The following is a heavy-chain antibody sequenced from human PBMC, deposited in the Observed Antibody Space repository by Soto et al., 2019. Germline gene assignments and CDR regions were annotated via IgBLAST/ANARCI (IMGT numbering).Heavy chain of an antibody. Sequence: QVPLVQSGAEVKKPGASVKVSCKASGYTFTSYGISWVRQAPGQGLEWMGWISAYNGNTNYAQKLQGRVTMTTDTSTSTAYMELRSLRSDDTAVYYCARDREPTYYYDSSGYYPDYWGQGTLVTVSS. D-gene: IGHD3-22*01. V-gene: IGHV1-18*04. CDR1: GYTFTSYG. J-gene: IGHJ4*02. CDR3: ARDREPTYYYDSSGYYPDY. CDR2: ISAYNGNT.